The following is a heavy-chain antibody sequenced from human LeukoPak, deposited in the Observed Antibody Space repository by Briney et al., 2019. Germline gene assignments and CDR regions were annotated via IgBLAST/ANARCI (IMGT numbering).Heavy chain of an antibody. D-gene: IGHD4-17*01. Sequence: KASETLSLTCTVSGGSISSYYWSWIRQPPGKGLEWIGYIYYSGSTNYNPSLKSRVTISVDTSKNQFSLKLSSVTAADAAVYYCARLDYGDYSVDFWGQGTLVTVSS. V-gene: IGHV4-59*08. CDR1: GGSISSYY. CDR2: IYYSGST. J-gene: IGHJ4*02. CDR3: ARLDYGDYSVDF.